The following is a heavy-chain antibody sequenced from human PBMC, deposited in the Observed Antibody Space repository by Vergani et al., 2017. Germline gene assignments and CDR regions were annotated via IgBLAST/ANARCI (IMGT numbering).Heavy chain of an antibody. CDR2: ISWNSGSI. D-gene: IGHD3-3*01. V-gene: IGHV3-9*01. CDR3: AKDHYDFWSGYPNLSPFDL. Sequence: EVRLLESGGGLVQPGRSLRLSCAASGFTFDDYAMHWVRQAPGKGLEWVSGISWNSGSIGYADSVKGRFTISRDNAKNSLYLQMNSLRAEDTALYYCAKDHYDFWSGYPNLSPFDLWGRGTLVTVSS. CDR1: GFTFDDYA. J-gene: IGHJ2*01.